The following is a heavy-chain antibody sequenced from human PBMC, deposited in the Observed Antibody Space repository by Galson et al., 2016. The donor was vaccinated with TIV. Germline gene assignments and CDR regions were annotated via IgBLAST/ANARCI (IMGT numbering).Heavy chain of an antibody. CDR1: GFTFSSFG. J-gene: IGHJ4*02. D-gene: IGHD4-23*01. CDR2: IWYDGTNT. Sequence: SLRLSCAASGFTFSSFGMHWVRQAPGKGLEWVALIWYDGTNTYYADSVKGRFTISRDNSKNTLYVQMNSLRAEDTAVYYCARAPDYVGNFGGTGETHSYYFHYWGQGTLVTVSS. V-gene: IGHV3-33*01. CDR3: ARAPDYVGNFGGTGETHSYYFHY.